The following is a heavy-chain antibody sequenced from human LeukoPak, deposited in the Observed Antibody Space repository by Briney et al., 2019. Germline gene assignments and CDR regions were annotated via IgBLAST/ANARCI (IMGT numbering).Heavy chain of an antibody. J-gene: IGHJ3*02. CDR1: GFTFSSYA. CDR3: AKGLLILYDSSGGDI. Sequence: QTGGSLRLSCAASGFTFSSYAMSWVRQAPGKGLEWVSAISGSGGSTYYADSVKGRFTISRDNSKNTLYLQMNGLRAEDTAVYYCAKGLLILYDSSGGDIWGQGTMVTVSS. D-gene: IGHD3-22*01. CDR2: ISGSGGST. V-gene: IGHV3-23*01.